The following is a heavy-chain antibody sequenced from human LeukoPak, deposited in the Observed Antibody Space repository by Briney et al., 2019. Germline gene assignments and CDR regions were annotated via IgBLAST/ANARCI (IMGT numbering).Heavy chain of an antibody. CDR3: ARGLLTGYSPYWFDP. J-gene: IGHJ5*02. V-gene: IGHV1-69*13. CDR1: GGTFSSYA. CDR2: IIPIFGTA. D-gene: IGHD3-9*01. Sequence: ASVKVSCKASGGTFSSYAISWVRQAPGQGLEWRGGIIPIFGTANYAQKFQGRVTITADESTSTAYMELSSLRSEDTAVYYCARGLLTGYSPYWFDPWGQGTLVTVSS.